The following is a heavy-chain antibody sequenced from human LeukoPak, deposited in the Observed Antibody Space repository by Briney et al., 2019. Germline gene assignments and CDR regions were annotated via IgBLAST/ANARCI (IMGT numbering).Heavy chain of an antibody. V-gene: IGHV3-23*01. J-gene: IGHJ4*02. CDR1: GFTFSSYS. Sequence: GGSLRLSCAASGFTFSSYSMNWVRQRPGKGLEWVSAISSSGGSTYYADSVKGRFTISKDNSKNTLYMEMNSLRAEDTAVYYCAKKANSGYYYAFDYWGQGTLVTVSS. CDR2: ISSSGGST. D-gene: IGHD3-22*01. CDR3: AKKANSGYYYAFDY.